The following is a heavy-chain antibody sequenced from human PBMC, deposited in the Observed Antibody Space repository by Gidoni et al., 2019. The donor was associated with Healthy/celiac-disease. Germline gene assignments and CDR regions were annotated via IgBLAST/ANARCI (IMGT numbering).Heavy chain of an antibody. J-gene: IGHJ3*02. V-gene: IGHV5-10-1*03. CDR1: GYSFTSYW. CDR3: ARLTEDNWNDGGAFDI. CDR2: IDPSDSYT. Sequence: EVPLVQSGAEVKKPGESLRISCKGSGYSFTSYWISWVRQMPGKGLEWMGRIDPSDSYTNYSPSFQGHVTISADKSISTAYLQWSSLKASDTAMYYGARLTEDNWNDGGAFDIWGQGTMVTVSS. D-gene: IGHD1-20*01.